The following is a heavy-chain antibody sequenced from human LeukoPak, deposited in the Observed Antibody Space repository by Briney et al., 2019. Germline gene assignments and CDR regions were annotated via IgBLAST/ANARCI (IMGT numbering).Heavy chain of an antibody. D-gene: IGHD7-27*01. CDR1: GYTFTGYY. V-gene: IGHV1-2*06. J-gene: IGHJ4*02. Sequence: ASVKVSCKASGYTFTGYYMHWVRQAPGQVLEWMGRINPNSGGTNYAQKFQGRVTMTRDTSISTAYMELSRLRSDDTAVYYCARAGGQAGDPYYFDYWGQGTLVTVSS. CDR2: INPNSGGT. CDR3: ARAGGQAGDPYYFDY.